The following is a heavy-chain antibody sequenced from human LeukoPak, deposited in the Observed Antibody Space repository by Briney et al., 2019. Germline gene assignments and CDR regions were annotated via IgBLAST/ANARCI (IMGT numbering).Heavy chain of an antibody. D-gene: IGHD6-19*01. Sequence: PSETLSLTCTVSGGSISSYYWSWIRQPAGKGLEWIGRIYTSGSTNYNPSLKSRVTMSVDTSKNQFSPKLSSVTAADTAVYYCARGRIGVAVAGTLGYFDYWGQGTLVTVYS. CDR1: GGSISSYY. CDR3: ARGRIGVAVAGTLGYFDY. CDR2: IYTSGST. J-gene: IGHJ4*02. V-gene: IGHV4-4*07.